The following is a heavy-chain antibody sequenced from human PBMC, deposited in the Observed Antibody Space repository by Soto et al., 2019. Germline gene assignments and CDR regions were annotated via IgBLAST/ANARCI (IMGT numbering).Heavy chain of an antibody. CDR2: IFYLGSS. Sequence: NPSETLSLTCTVSGDSIISSDFYWGWVRQPPGKGLEWIGSIFYLGSSYYNPSLKSRVTMSVDTSKNQFSLRLRSVTAADTALYFCARHSLALRKNNWFDPWGQGIMVTVYS. D-gene: IGHD3-3*02. CDR1: GDSIISSDFY. J-gene: IGHJ5*02. V-gene: IGHV4-39*01. CDR3: ARHSLALRKNNWFDP.